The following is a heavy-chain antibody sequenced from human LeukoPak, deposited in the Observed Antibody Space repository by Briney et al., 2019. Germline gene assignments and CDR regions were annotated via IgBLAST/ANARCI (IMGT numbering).Heavy chain of an antibody. J-gene: IGHJ4*02. D-gene: IGHD3-22*01. CDR1: GFTFSSYW. CDR3: AKSGYYDSSGYFPY. V-gene: IGHV3-74*01. Sequence: GGSLRLSCAASGFTFSSYWMHWVRQAPGKGLVWVSRINSDGSSTSYADSVKGRFTISRDNSKNTLYLQMNSLRAEDTAVYYCAKSGYYDSSGYFPYWGQGTLVTVSS. CDR2: INSDGSST.